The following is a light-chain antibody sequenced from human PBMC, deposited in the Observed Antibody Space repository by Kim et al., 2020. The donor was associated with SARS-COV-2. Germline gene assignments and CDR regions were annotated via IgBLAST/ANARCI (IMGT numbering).Light chain of an antibody. CDR2: LNSDGSH. V-gene: IGLV4-69*01. J-gene: IGLJ3*02. CDR3: QTWSAGIGV. CDR1: SGHSSYA. Sequence: ASVKLTCTLSSGHSSYAIAWHQQHPEKGPRYLMKLNSDGSHNKGDGIPDRFSGSSSGAGRYLTISSLQSEDEADYYCQTWSAGIGVFGGGTQLTVL.